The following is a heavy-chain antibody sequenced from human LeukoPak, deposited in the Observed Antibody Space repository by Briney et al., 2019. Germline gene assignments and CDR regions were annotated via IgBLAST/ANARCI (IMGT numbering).Heavy chain of an antibody. CDR1: GGSVSSGSYY. D-gene: IGHD3-10*01. V-gene: IGHV4-61*01. CDR2: IYYSGST. Sequence: PETLSLTCTVSGGSVSSGSYYRSWIRLPPGKGLEWIGYIYYSGSTNYNTSLKSRVTISVDTSKNQFSLKLSSVSAADTAVYYCARDPSNSRGTMVQGVTPHDAFDIWGQGTMVTVSS. J-gene: IGHJ3*02. CDR3: ARDPSNSRGTMVQGVTPHDAFDI.